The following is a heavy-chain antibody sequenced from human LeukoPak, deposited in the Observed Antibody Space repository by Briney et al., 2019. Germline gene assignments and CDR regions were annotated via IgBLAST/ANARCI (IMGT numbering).Heavy chain of an antibody. CDR2: INHSGST. D-gene: IGHD6-19*01. V-gene: IGHV4-34*01. CDR3: ARVGAVAGRRSDY. CDR1: GGSFSGYY. J-gene: IGHJ4*02. Sequence: SETLSLTCAVYGGSFSGYYWSWIRQPPGKGLEWIGEINHSGSTNYNPSPKSRVTISVDTSKNQFSLKLSSVTAADTAVYYCARVGAVAGRRSDYWGQGTLVTVSS.